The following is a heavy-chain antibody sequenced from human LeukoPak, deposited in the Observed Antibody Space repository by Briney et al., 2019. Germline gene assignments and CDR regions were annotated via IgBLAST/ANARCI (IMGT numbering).Heavy chain of an antibody. CDR3: ASLFLCYGCSTSSNSFTI. Sequence: GGSLRLSCTTSGFTFGDYGMSWVRQAPGKGLVWVSRINSDGSSTTYADSVKGRFTISRDNAKNTLYLEMNSLSAEDTAVYYCASLFLCYGCSTSSNSFTIWGQGTMVTVSS. J-gene: IGHJ3*02. CDR1: GFTFGDYG. CDR2: INSDGSST. D-gene: IGHD6-6*01. V-gene: IGHV3-74*01.